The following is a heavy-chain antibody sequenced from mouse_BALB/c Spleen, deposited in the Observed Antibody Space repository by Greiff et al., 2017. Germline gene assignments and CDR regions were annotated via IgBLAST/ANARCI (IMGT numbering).Heavy chain of an antibody. CDR2: IDPENGNT. Sequence: EVKVEESGAELVRPGALVKLSCKASGFNIKDYYMHWVKQRPEQGLEWIGWIDPENGNTIYDPKFQGKASITADTSSNTAYLQLSSLTSEDTAVYYCASLLLRSWFAYWGQGTLVTVSA. CDR3: ASLLLRSWFAY. D-gene: IGHD1-1*01. V-gene: IGHV14-1*02. CDR1: GFNIKDYY. J-gene: IGHJ3*01.